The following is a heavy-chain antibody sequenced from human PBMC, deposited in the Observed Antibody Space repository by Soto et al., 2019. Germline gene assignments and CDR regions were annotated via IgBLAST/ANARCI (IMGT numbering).Heavy chain of an antibody. CDR1: GGSISSSSYY. CDR3: ARTRTIFGVVILGFDP. CDR2: IYYSEST. D-gene: IGHD3-3*01. V-gene: IGHV4-39*01. J-gene: IGHJ5*02. Sequence: SETLSLTCTVSGGSISSSSYYWGWIRQPPGKGLEWIGSIYYSESTYYNPSLKSRVTISVDTSKNQFSLKLSSVTAADTAVYYCARTRTIFGVVILGFDPWGQGTLVTVSS.